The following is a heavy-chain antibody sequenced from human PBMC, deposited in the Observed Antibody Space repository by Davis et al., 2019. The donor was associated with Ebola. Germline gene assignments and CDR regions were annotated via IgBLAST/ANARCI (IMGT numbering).Heavy chain of an antibody. CDR1: GFTFSSYS. Sequence: GESLKISCAASGFTFSSYSMNWVRQAPGKGLEWVSYISSSSSTIYYADSVKGRFTISRDNAKNSLYLQMNSLRDEDTAVYYCAREGELWITFPDYWGQGILVTVTS. V-gene: IGHV3-48*02. CDR3: AREGELWITFPDY. CDR2: ISSSSSTI. J-gene: IGHJ4*02. D-gene: IGHD3-16*01.